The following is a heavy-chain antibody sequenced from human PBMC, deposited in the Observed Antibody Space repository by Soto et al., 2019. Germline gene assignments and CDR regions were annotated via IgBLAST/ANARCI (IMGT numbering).Heavy chain of an antibody. CDR3: ARGRGYSGYDRVLGFDY. D-gene: IGHD5-12*01. CDR2: INHSGST. V-gene: IGHV4-34*01. CDR1: GGSFSGYY. J-gene: IGHJ4*02. Sequence: SETLSLTCAVYGGSFSGYYWSWIRQPPGKGLEWIGEINHSGSTNYNPSLKSRVTISVDTSKNQFSLKLSSVTAADTAVYYCARGRGYSGYDRVLGFDYWGQGTLVTVSS.